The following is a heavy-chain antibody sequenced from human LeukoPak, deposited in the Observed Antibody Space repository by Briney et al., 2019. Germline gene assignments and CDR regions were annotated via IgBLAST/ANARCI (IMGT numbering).Heavy chain of an antibody. V-gene: IGHV3-48*04. CDR2: ISSSSSTI. CDR3: AAGDFDY. D-gene: IGHD6-13*01. Sequence: GGSLRLSCAASGFSFSNSGMNWVRQAPGKGLEWVSYISSSSSTIYYADSVKGRFTISRDNAKNSLYLQMNSLRAEDTAVYYCAAGDFDYWGQGTLVTVSS. CDR1: GFSFSNSG. J-gene: IGHJ4*02.